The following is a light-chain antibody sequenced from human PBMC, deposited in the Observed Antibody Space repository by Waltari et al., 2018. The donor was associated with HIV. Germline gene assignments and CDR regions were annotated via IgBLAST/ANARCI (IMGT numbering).Light chain of an antibody. CDR2: DAS. J-gene: IGKJ4*01. V-gene: IGKV3-11*01. CDR1: QSVSSL. Sequence: ENVLTQSPATLSLSPGERATLSCRASQSVSSLLAWYQQKPGQAPRLLIYDASNRATGTPPRFSGSGSGTDFTLSISSLEPEDFAVYYCQQRSSWPLTVGGGTKVEIK. CDR3: QQRSSWPLT.